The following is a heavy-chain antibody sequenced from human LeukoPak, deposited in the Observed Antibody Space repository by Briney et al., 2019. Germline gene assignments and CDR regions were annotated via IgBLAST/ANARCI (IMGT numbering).Heavy chain of an antibody. V-gene: IGHV3-30*14. Sequence: GGSLRLSCAASGFTFSSYAMHWVRQAPGKGLEWVAVISYDGSNKYYADSVKGRFTISRDNSKNTLYLQMNSLRAEDTAVYYCARFFYDYGGNSGGDAFDIWGQGTMVTVSS. D-gene: IGHD4-23*01. CDR3: ARFFYDYGGNSGGDAFDI. J-gene: IGHJ3*02. CDR2: ISYDGSNK. CDR1: GFTFSSYA.